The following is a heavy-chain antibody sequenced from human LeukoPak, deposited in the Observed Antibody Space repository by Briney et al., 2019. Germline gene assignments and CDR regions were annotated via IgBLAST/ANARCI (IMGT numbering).Heavy chain of an antibody. CDR2: INPNSGGT. CDR3: AREGPTSSGYFDY. Sequence: GASVKVSCKAPGYTFTGYYMHWVRQAPGQGLEWMGWINPNSGGTNYAQKFQGRVTMTRDTSISTAYMELSRLRSDDTAVYYCAREGPTSSGYFDYWGQGTLVTVSS. D-gene: IGHD3-10*01. J-gene: IGHJ4*02. CDR1: GYTFTGYY. V-gene: IGHV1-2*02.